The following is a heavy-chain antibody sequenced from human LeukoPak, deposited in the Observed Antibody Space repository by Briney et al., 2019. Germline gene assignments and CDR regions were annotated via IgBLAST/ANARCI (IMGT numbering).Heavy chain of an antibody. D-gene: IGHD5-24*01. CDR2: IKSKTDGGTT. Sequence: GGSLRVSCAASGFTFSSYAMSWVRQAPGKGLEWVGRIKSKTDGGTTDYAAPVKGRFTISRDDLKNTLYLQMNSLKTEDTAVYYCAKGGDGYNEPCDYWGQGTLVTVSS. V-gene: IGHV3-15*01. CDR1: GFTFSSYA. J-gene: IGHJ4*02. CDR3: AKGGDGYNEPCDY.